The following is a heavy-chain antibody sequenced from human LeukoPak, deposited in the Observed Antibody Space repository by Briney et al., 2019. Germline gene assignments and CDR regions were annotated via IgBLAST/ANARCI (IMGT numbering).Heavy chain of an antibody. V-gene: IGHV3-30-3*01. CDR2: ISYDGSNK. D-gene: IGHD6-19*01. CDR1: GFTFSSYA. J-gene: IGHJ4*02. Sequence: GGSLRLSCAASGFTFSSYAMHWVRQAPGKGLEWVAVISYDGSNKYYADSVKGRFTISRDNSKNTLYLQMNSLRAEDTAVYYCATEGMAGNVKWGQGTLVTVSS. CDR3: ATEGMAGNVK.